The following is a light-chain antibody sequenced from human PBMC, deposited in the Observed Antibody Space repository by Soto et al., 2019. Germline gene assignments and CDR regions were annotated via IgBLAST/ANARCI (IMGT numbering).Light chain of an antibody. CDR2: AAS. V-gene: IGKV1-39*01. J-gene: IGKJ4*01. Sequence: DIQMTQSPSSLSASVGDRVTITCRASQSIVTYLNWYLQKPGKAPKLLIYAASNLQSGVPSRFSGSGSGTDFSLTISSLQPEDFGTYYCQQSYSAPPLTFGAGTKVDIK. CDR3: QQSYSAPPLT. CDR1: QSIVTY.